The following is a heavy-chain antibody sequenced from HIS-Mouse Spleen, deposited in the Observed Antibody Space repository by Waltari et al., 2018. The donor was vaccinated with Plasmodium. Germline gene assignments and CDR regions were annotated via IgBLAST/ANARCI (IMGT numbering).Heavy chain of an antibody. D-gene: IGHD3-3*01. CDR2: TNHSGRT. Sequence: QVQLQQWGAGLLKPSETLSLTCAVYGGSFSGYYWSWIRQPPGKGLEWIGETNHSGRTNYNPSLKSRVTISVDTSKNQFSLKLSSVTAADTAVYYCARAYYDFWSGYRFDYWGQGTLVTVSS. V-gene: IGHV4-34*01. CDR1: GGSFSGYY. CDR3: ARAYYDFWSGYRFDY. J-gene: IGHJ4*02.